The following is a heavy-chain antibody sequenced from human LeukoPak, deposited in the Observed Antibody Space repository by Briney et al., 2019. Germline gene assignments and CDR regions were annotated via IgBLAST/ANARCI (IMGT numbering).Heavy chain of an antibody. CDR2: INSDGTSK. J-gene: IGHJ3*02. Sequence: GGSLRLSCAASGFTFSSYWVHWVRQAPGKGLVWVSRINSDGTSKTYADSVKGRFTISRDNAKNTLYLQMNGLSADDTAVYYCARMHGSDNYDGRGKDAFDIWGHGTMVTVSS. V-gene: IGHV3-74*01. CDR3: ARMHGSDNYDGRGKDAFDI. CDR1: GFTFSSYW. D-gene: IGHD3-22*01.